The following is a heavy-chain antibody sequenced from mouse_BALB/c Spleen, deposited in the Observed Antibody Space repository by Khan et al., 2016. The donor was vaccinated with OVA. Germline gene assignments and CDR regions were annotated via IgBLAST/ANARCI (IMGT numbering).Heavy chain of an antibody. D-gene: IGHD2-1*01. CDR2: INPIKGDT. V-gene: IGHV1S81*02. CDR3: ARSGYGNPFAY. J-gene: IGHJ3*01. Sequence: QVQLKQSGAELVKPGASVKISCKASGYTFTSYYMYWVKQRPGQGLEWIGGINPIKGDTKFNEKFKSKATLTVDKSSSTAYMQLSSLTSEDSAVYYCARSGYGNPFAYWGQGTLVTVSA. CDR1: GYTFTSYY.